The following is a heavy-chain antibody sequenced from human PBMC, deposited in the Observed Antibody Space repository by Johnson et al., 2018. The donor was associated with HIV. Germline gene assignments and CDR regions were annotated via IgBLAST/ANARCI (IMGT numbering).Heavy chain of an antibody. D-gene: IGHD2-15*01. Sequence: VQLVESGGGLVQPGGSLRLSCAASGFTFSGSAMHWVRQASGKGLEWVGRIRSKANSYATAYAASVKGRFTISRDNAKKSLYVQMNSLRPEDTALYYCVKDIIRFREGWDLPSFNMWGQGTMVTVSS. CDR1: GFTFSGSA. J-gene: IGHJ3*02. CDR3: VKDIIRFREGWDLPSFNM. V-gene: IGHV3-73*01. CDR2: IRSKANSYAT.